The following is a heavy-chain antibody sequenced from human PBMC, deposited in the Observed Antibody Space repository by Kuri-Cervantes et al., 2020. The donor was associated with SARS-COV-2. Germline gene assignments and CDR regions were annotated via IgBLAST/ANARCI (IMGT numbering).Heavy chain of an antibody. CDR3: TRAASISWSTFDY. Sequence: GGSLRLSCTASGFTFGDYAMSWVRQAPGKGLEWVGFIRSKAYGGTTEYAASVKGRFTISRDDSKSIAYLQMNSLKTEDTAVYYCTRAASISWSTFDYWGQGTLVTVSS. V-gene: IGHV3-49*04. CDR2: IRSKAYGGTT. D-gene: IGHD2-21*01. CDR1: GFTFGDYA. J-gene: IGHJ4*02.